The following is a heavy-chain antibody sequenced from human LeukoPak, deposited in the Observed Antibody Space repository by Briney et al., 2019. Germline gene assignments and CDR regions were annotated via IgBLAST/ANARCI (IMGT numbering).Heavy chain of an antibody. CDR2: IYYSGST. Sequence: SETLSLTCTVSGGSISSSSYYWGWIRQPPGKGLEWIGSIYYSGSTYYNPSLKSRVTRSVDTSKNQFSLKLSSVTAADTAVYYCARGLGSGSQAFDIWGQGTMVTVSS. D-gene: IGHD3-10*01. CDR1: GGSISSSSYY. J-gene: IGHJ3*02. CDR3: ARGLGSGSQAFDI. V-gene: IGHV4-39*07.